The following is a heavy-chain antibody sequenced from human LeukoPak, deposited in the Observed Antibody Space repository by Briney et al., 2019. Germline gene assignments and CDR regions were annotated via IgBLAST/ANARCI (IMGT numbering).Heavy chain of an antibody. D-gene: IGHD2-2*02. V-gene: IGHV3-74*01. CDR3: AKDGIVVVPAAIEPSDYYYYYYMDV. CDR1: GFTFSSYW. J-gene: IGHJ6*03. CDR2: VNSDESRI. Sequence: GGSLRLSCAASGFTFSSYWMHWVRQAPGKGLVWVSRVNSDESRITYADSVKGRFTISRDNSKNTLYLQMNSLRAEDTAVYYCAKDGIVVVPAAIEPSDYYYYYYMDVWGKGTTVTISS.